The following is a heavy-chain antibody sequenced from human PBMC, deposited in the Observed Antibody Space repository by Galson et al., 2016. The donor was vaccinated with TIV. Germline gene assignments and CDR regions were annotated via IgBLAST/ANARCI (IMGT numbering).Heavy chain of an antibody. Sequence: LRLSCAASGFAVNSNYLSWVRQAPGKGLAWVSLIYSDGHTYYADSVKGRFTISRDNSKNTLFLQMNTLRAEDTAVYYCARVRDRGGYSYGDDAFDIWGQGTMVTVSS. J-gene: IGHJ3*02. V-gene: IGHV3-53*01. CDR2: IYSDGHT. D-gene: IGHD5-18*01. CDR1: GFAVNSNY. CDR3: ARVRDRGGYSYGDDAFDI.